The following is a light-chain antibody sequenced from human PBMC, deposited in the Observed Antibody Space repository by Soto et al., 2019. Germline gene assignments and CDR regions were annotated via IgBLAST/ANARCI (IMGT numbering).Light chain of an antibody. CDR3: KQYNSYRA. CDR1: ESIDSW. V-gene: IGKV1-5*03. CDR2: KAS. Sequence: DIQMTQSPSTLSASVGDRVTITCRASESIDSWLAWHQQKPGRAPKLLISKASSLESGVPSRFSGSGFGTEFTLTISSLQPDDSATYYCKQYNSYRASGQGTKVE. J-gene: IGKJ1*01.